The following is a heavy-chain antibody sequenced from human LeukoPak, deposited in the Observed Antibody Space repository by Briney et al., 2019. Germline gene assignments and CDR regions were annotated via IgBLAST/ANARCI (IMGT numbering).Heavy chain of an antibody. CDR3: TRGYSGANIYAFDI. CDR1: GFTFGDYA. CDR2: IRSKAYGGTT. Sequence: GGSLRLSCTASGFTFGDYAMSWFRQAPGKGLEWVGFIRSKAYGGTTEYAASVKGRFTISRDDSKNSLYLQMNSLKTEDTALYHCTRGYSGANIYAFDIWGQGTMVTVSS. V-gene: IGHV3-49*03. D-gene: IGHD1-26*01. J-gene: IGHJ3*02.